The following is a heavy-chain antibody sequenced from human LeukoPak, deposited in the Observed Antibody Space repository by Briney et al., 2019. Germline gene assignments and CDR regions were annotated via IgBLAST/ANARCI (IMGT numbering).Heavy chain of an antibody. CDR3: ARGGELRYFDWSLAYYFDY. D-gene: IGHD3-9*01. V-gene: IGHV1-2*02. CDR2: INPNSGGT. Sequence: ASVKVSCKASGYTFTGYYMHWVRQAPGQGLEWMGWINPNSGGTNYAQKFQGRVTMTRDTSISTAYMELSRLRSDDTAVYYCARGGELRYFDWSLAYYFDYWGQGTLVTVSS. J-gene: IGHJ4*02. CDR1: GYTFTGYY.